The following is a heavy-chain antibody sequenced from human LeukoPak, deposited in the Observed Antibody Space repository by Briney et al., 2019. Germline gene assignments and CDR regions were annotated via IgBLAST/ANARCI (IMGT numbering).Heavy chain of an antibody. CDR2: ISAYNGNT. Sequence: ASVKVSCKASGYTFTSYGISWVRQAPGQGLEWMGWISAYNGNTNYAQKLQGRVTMTTDTSTSTAYMELRSLRSDDTAVCYCARDRPITMIVVVIHDAFDIWGQGTMVTVSS. D-gene: IGHD3-22*01. CDR1: GYTFTSYG. V-gene: IGHV1-18*01. CDR3: ARDRPITMIVVVIHDAFDI. J-gene: IGHJ3*02.